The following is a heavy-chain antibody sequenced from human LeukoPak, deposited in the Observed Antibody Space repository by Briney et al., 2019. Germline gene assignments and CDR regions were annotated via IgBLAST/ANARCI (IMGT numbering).Heavy chain of an antibody. V-gene: IGHV3-74*03. D-gene: IGHD1-1*01. CDR1: GFTFSGHW. Sequence: GGSLRLSCTASGFTFSGHWIHWVRQAPGMGLVWVSRINEDGTDSMYAESVKGRFTISRVNAKNTVYLQMNSLRAEDTAVYHCVRDETLWTLDWWGQGTLVSVSS. CDR2: INEDGTDS. CDR3: VRDETLWTLDW. J-gene: IGHJ4*02.